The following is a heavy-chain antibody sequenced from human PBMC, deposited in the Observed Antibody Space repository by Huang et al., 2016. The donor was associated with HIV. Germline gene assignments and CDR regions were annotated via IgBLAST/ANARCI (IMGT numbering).Heavy chain of an antibody. J-gene: IGHJ4*02. CDR3: ARQVDGFRSHFDF. V-gene: IGHV5-51*01. CDR1: GYGFSSYW. Sequence: EVLLVQSGAELKGPGGSLKISCKAYGYGFSSYWIGWVRRTPGKGLGWMGIIYPRDSETKYSPSFDGPVTISTAKSTRTAYLQWESLKAPDTAIYFCARQVDGFRSHFDFWGQGTLVSVSS. D-gene: IGHD5-18*01. CDR2: IYPRDSET.